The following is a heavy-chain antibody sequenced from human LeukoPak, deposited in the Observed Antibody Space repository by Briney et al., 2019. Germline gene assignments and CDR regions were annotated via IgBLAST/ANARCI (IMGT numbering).Heavy chain of an antibody. V-gene: IGHV1-46*01. CDR2: INPSGGST. Sequence: ASVKVSCKASGYTFTSYYMHWVRQAPGQGLEWMGIINPSGGSTSYAQKFQGRVTMTRDTSTSTVYMELSSLRSEDTAVYYCARELVSSTSYIYYYYMDVWGKGTTVTVSS. J-gene: IGHJ6*03. CDR1: GYTFTSYY. CDR3: ARELVSSTSYIYYYYMDV. D-gene: IGHD2-2*01.